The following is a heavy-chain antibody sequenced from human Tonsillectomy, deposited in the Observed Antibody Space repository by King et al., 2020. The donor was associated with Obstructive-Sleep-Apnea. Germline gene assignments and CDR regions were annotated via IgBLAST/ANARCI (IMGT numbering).Heavy chain of an antibody. CDR1: GFTFSSYG. CDR2: IWYDGSNK. J-gene: IGHJ4*02. V-gene: IGHV3-33*01. CDR3: ATAPPDTAMAPFDY. Sequence: VQLVESGGGVVQPGRSLRLSCAASGFTFSSYGMHWVRQAPGKGLEWGAVIWYDGSNKNYADSVKGRFTISRDNSKNTLYLQMNSLRAEDTAVYYCATAPPDTAMAPFDYWGQGTLVTVSS. D-gene: IGHD5-18*01.